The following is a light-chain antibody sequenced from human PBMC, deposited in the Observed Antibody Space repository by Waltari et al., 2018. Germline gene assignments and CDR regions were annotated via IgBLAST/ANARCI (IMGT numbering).Light chain of an antibody. CDR3: SSYTSSSTLV. CDR2: EVS. V-gene: IGLV2-14*01. Sequence: QSALTQPASVSGSPGQSITISCTGPSSDVGGYNYASWYQQHPGKSPKLMIYEVSNRPSGVSNRVSGSKSGNTASLTISGLQAEDEADYYCSSYTSSSTLVFGGGTKLTVL. CDR1: SSDVGGYNY. J-gene: IGLJ2*01.